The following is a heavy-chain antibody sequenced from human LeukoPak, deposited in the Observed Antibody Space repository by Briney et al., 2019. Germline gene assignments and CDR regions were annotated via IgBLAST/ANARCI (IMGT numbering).Heavy chain of an antibody. D-gene: IGHD6-13*01. V-gene: IGHV4-61*05. CDR2: IYYSGST. J-gene: IGHJ6*03. CDR3: ARTTEAHSWRTRYYDYYMDV. Sequence: SETLSLTCTVSGGSISGNSYYWGWIRQPPGKGLEWIGYIYYSGSTNYNPSLKSRVTISVDTSKNQFSLKLSSVTAADTAVYYCARTTEAHSWRTRYYDYYMDVWGKGTTVTVSS. CDR1: GGSISGNSYY.